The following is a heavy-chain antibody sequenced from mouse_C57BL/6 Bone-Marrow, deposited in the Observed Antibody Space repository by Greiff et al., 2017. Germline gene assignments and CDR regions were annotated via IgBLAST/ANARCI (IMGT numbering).Heavy chain of an antibody. CDR1: GYTFTSYW. J-gene: IGHJ3*01. D-gene: IGHD1-1*01. CDR2: IHPNSGST. Sequence: QVQLQQPGAELVKPGASVKLSCEASGYTFTSYWMHWVKQRPGQGLEWIGMIHPNSGSTNYNEKFKSKATLTVDKSSSTAYMQLSSLTSEDSAVYYCARYYYYGSSPRWFAYWGQGTLVTVSA. V-gene: IGHV1-64*01. CDR3: ARYYYYGSSPRWFAY.